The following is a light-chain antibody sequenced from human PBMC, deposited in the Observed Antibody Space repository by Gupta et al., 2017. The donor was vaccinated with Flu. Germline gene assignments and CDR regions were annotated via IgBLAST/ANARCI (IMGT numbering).Light chain of an antibody. V-gene: IGLV2-8*01. CDR3: YSFVDDATEV. Sequence: QSALTQPPSASGSSGQSVTISCTGTSSDVGGSKYVSWYQQYTGKPPRLILYEVPKRPSGVHDRCYGSKSGPKAYTTGSGLQAEDEAFEYCYSFVDDATEVFGTGTKVTVL. J-gene: IGLJ1*01. CDR1: SSDVGGSKY. CDR2: EVP.